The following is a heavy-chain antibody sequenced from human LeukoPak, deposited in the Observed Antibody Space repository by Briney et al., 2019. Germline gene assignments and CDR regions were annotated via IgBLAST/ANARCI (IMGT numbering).Heavy chain of an antibody. J-gene: IGHJ4*02. D-gene: IGHD3-10*01. CDR1: GFTFSSYA. CDR2: ISYDGTNK. CDR3: ARGPGSRGIFDY. Sequence: PGGSLRLSCAASGFTFSSYAMHWVRQAPGKGLEWVAIISYDGTNKYYADSVKGRFTISRDNSKNTLYLQMNGLRAEDTAVYYCARGPGSRGIFDYWGQGTLVTVSS. V-gene: IGHV3-30*14.